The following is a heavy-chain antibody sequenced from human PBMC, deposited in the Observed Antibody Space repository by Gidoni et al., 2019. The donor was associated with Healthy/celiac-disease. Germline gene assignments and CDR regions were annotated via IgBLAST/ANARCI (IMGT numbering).Heavy chain of an antibody. CDR3: ARKDGSGSYPDY. CDR1: GFPFSSYS. CDR2: ISSSSSYI. V-gene: IGHV3-21*01. D-gene: IGHD3-10*01. Sequence: EVQLVESGGGLVKPGVSLRLSCAASGFPFSSYSMNWVRQAPGKGLGWVSSISSSSSYIYYADSVKGRFTISRDNAKNSLYLQMNSLRAEDTAVYYCARKDGSGSYPDYWGQGTLVTVSS. J-gene: IGHJ4*02.